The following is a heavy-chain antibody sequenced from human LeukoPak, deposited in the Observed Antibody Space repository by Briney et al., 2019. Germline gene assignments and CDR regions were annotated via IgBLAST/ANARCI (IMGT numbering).Heavy chain of an antibody. D-gene: IGHD3-22*01. CDR3: AKDLLGYYYDSSGYDY. CDR2: ISGSGGST. CDR1: GFTFSSYA. Sequence: GGSLRLSCAASGFTFSSYAMSWVRQAPGKGLEGVSAISGSGGSTYYADSVKGRFTISRDNSKNTLYLQINSLRAEDTAVYYCAKDLLGYYYDSSGYDYWGQGTLVTVSS. V-gene: IGHV3-23*01. J-gene: IGHJ4*02.